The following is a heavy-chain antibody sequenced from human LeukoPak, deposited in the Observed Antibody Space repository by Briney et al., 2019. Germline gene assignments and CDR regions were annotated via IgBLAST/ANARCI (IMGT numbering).Heavy chain of an antibody. CDR2: INHSGST. V-gene: IGHV4-34*01. D-gene: IGHD6-6*01. CDR3: ARRDIAARLNWFDP. Sequence: PSETLSLTCAVYGGSFSGYYWSWIRQPPGKGLEWIGEINHSGSTNYNPFLKSRVTISVDTSKNQFSLKLSPVTAADTAVYYCARRDIAARLNWFDPWGQGTLVTVSS. CDR1: GGSFSGYY. J-gene: IGHJ5*02.